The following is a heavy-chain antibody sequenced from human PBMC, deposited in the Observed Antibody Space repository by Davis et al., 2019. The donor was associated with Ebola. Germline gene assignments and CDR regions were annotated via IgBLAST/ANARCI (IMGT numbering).Heavy chain of an antibody. J-gene: IGHJ4*02. CDR1: GFTVSNNY. D-gene: IGHD3-9*01. CDR2: IYSGDNT. CDR3: ARDYDWATDY. V-gene: IGHV3-66*01. Sequence: GESLKISCAASGFTVSNNYMSWVRQAPGKGLEWVSVIYSGDNTYYADSVKGRFIVSRDNSKNTVYLQMNSLRVEDTAVYHCARDYDWATDYWGQGTLVTVSS.